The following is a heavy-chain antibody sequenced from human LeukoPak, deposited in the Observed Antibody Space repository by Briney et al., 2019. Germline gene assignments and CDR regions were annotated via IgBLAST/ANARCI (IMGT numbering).Heavy chain of an antibody. D-gene: IGHD3-10*01. J-gene: IGHJ4*02. Sequence: SETLSLTCTVSGGSISSGDYYWSWIRQPPGKGLEWIGYIYYSGSTYYNPSLKSRVTTSVDTSKNQFSLKLSSVTAADTAVYYCARDSMVRAVDYWGQGTLVTVSS. CDR2: IYYSGST. V-gene: IGHV4-30-4*01. CDR3: ARDSMVRAVDY. CDR1: GGSISSGDYY.